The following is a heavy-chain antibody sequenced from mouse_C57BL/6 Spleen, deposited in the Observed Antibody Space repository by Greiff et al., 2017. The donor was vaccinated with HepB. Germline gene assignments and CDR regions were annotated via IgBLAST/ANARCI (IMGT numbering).Heavy chain of an antibody. J-gene: IGHJ1*03. Sequence: VQLQQSGPGMVKPSQSLSLTCTVTGYSITSGYDWHWIRHFPGNKLEWMGYISYSGSTNYNPSLKSRISITHDTSKNHFFLKLNSVTTEDTATYYCARRTTTVRYWYFDVWGTGTTVTVSS. D-gene: IGHD1-1*01. CDR3: ARRTTTVRYWYFDV. V-gene: IGHV3-1*01. CDR2: ISYSGST. CDR1: GYSITSGYD.